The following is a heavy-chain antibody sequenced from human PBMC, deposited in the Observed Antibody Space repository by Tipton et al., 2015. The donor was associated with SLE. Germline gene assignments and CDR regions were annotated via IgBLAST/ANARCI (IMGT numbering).Heavy chain of an antibody. CDR2: IYNTGAT. CDR1: GGSITSGSYY. J-gene: IGHJ4*02. V-gene: IGHV4-61*02. CDR3: ARGSVVADDF. Sequence: TLSLTCTVSGGSITSGSYYWSWIRQPAGQGLEWIGRIYNTGATYYNPSLKSRVSMSVDTSKNQLSLKLTSVTAADTAVYYCARGSVVADDFWGQGTLVTVSS. D-gene: IGHD2-15*01.